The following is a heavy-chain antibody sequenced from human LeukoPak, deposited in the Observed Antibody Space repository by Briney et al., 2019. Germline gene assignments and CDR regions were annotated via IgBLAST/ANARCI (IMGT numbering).Heavy chain of an antibody. J-gene: IGHJ4*02. CDR1: GGSISTYY. V-gene: IGHV4-59*12. D-gene: IGHD5-12*01. CDR2: IYHSGTT. CDR3: ARGPNSGYTHPLGV. Sequence: PSETLSLTCTVSGGSISTYYWSWIRQSPGKGLQWLGYIYHSGTTTYNPSLKSRVTISLDTTKNQISLNVSSVTAADTAVYYCARGPNSGYTHPLGVWGQGTLVTVSS.